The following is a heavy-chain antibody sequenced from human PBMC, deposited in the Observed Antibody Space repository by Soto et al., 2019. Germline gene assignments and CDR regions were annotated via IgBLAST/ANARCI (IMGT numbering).Heavy chain of an antibody. V-gene: IGHV4-30-4*01. CDR2: IYYSGST. CDR1: GGSISSGDYY. J-gene: IGHJ6*02. CDR3: VVVTDPYYSYGMDV. D-gene: IGHD3-22*01. Sequence: KSSETLSLTCTVSGGSISSGDYYWSWIRQPPGKGLEWIGYIYYSGSTYYNPSLKSPVTISVATSKNQFSLKLSSVTAADTAVYYCVVVTDPYYSYGMDVWGQGTTVTVSS.